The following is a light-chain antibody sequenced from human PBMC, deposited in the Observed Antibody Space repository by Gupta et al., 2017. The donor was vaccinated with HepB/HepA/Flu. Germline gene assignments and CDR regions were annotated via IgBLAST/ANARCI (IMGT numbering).Light chain of an antibody. CDR3: VLDGGGGIWV. V-gene: IGLV8-61*01. Sequence: QTVVTQEPPFSVSPGGTVTLTCGLSSGSVSTSSYPTWYQQTPDRAPRTLIYSTNTRSAGVPGRFSGSIRGNRAALTITGAKADEESDYYCVLDGGGGIWVFGGGTKLTVL. J-gene: IGLJ3*02. CDR1: SGSVSTSSY. CDR2: STN.